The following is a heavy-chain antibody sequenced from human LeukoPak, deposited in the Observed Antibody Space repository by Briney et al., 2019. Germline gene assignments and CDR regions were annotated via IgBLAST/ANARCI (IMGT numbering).Heavy chain of an antibody. CDR3: ARVSDSSSWYSSRRHTRYYFDY. V-gene: IGHV4-31*03. D-gene: IGHD6-13*01. CDR1: GGYISSGGYY. Sequence: SHTLSLTCTVSGGYISSGGYYWRWIRQHPGKGLEWIGYIYYSGSTYYNPSLKSRVTISVDTSKNQFSLKLSSVTAADTAVYYCARVSDSSSWYSSRRHTRYYFDYWGQGTLVTVSS. J-gene: IGHJ4*02. CDR2: IYYSGST.